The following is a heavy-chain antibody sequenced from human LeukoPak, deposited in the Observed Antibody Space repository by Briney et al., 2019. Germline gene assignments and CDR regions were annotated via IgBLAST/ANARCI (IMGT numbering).Heavy chain of an antibody. V-gene: IGHV4-38-2*02. CDR3: ATLTGGDDAFDI. CDR2: IYHSGST. D-gene: IGHD4-23*01. J-gene: IGHJ3*02. Sequence: PSETLSLTCTVSGYSISSGYYWGWIRQPPGQGLEWIGSIYHSGSTYYNPSLKSRVTISVLTSKNRFSLKLSSVTAADTAVYYCATLTGGDDAFDIWGQGTMVTVSS. CDR1: GYSISSGYY.